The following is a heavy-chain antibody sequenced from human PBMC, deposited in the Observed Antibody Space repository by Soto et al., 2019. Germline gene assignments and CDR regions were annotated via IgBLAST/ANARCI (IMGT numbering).Heavy chain of an antibody. CDR1: GGCIRGCY. J-gene: IGHJ4*02. CDR3: ERRVGVPGALLDC. V-gene: IGHV4-59*01. Sequence: PSETLSLTCSVYGGCIRGCYWCWIRQSPGKGLEWLGYVYYTGSTSYSLSLRRRVSISVDTSRNKFSMKLTSVTAADTAAYFCERRVGVPGALLDCWGRGNQVTVS. CDR2: VYYTGST. D-gene: IGHD1-1*01.